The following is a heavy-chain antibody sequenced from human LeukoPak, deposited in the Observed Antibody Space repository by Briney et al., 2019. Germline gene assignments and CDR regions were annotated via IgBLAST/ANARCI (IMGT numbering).Heavy chain of an antibody. D-gene: IGHD4-17*01. V-gene: IGHV4-59*01. CDR3: ARFDDFGDRFDY. CDR1: GSSIRCFF. J-gene: IGHJ4*02. Sequence: KPSETPSLTRPVSGSSIRCFFWGWVRQPPREGLEWIGYLYYSGSSTYNPSLKSRVTISLDTSKSQFSLKLNSLTAADTAVYYCARFDDFGDRFDYWGQGTLVTVSS. CDR2: LYYSGSS.